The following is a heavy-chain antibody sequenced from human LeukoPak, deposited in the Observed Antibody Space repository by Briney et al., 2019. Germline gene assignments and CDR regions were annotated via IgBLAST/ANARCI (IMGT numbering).Heavy chain of an antibody. CDR1: GYTFTSYD. CDR2: MNPNSGNT. V-gene: IGHV1-8*01. CDR3: ARGNWNYGYYYYYYMGV. D-gene: IGHD1-7*01. J-gene: IGHJ6*03. Sequence: WASVKVSCKASGYTFTSYDINWVRQATGQGLEWMGWMNPNSGNTGYAQKFQGRVTMTRNTSISTAYMELSSLRSEDTAVYYCARGNWNYGYYYYYYMGVWGKGTTVTVSS.